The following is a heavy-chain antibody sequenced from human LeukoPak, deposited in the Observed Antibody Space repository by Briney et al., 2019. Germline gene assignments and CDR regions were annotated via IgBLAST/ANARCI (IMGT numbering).Heavy chain of an antibody. CDR3: ARTSTLRYSDY. CDR2: VFHSGNT. J-gene: IGHJ4*02. CDR1: GYSIRSGYY. D-gene: IGHD3-9*01. Sequence: PSETLSLTCTVSGYSIRSGYYWGWIRQPPGKGLEWIGSVFHSGNTYYNPSLKSRVTISVDTSKNQFSLKLSSVTAADTAVYYCARTSTLRYSDYWGQGTLVTVSS. V-gene: IGHV4-38-2*02.